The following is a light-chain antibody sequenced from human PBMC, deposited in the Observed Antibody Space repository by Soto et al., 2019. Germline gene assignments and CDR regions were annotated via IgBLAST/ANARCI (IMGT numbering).Light chain of an antibody. V-gene: IGKV3-15*01. CDR1: QSISRS. CDR2: DAS. Sequence: EIVLTQSPAILSVSPGERATLSCRASQSISRSLAWYQQKARQAPRLLISDASTGATGIPARFSGSASGEEFTLTISILQPEDAATYSCHQSYDLPHSFGQGTKVDIK. J-gene: IGKJ2*03. CDR3: HQSYDLPHS.